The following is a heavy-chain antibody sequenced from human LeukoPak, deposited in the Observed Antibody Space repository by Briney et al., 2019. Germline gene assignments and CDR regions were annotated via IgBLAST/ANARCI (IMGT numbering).Heavy chain of an antibody. CDR3: ASLNYYDSSGTLFDY. D-gene: IGHD3-22*01. CDR2: IIPIFGTA. J-gene: IGHJ4*02. CDR1: GGTFSSYA. V-gene: IGHV1-69*01. Sequence: SVKVSCKASGGTFSSYAISWVRQAPGQGLEWMGGIIPIFGTANYAQKFQGSVTITADESTSTAYMELSSLRSEDTAVYYCASLNYYDSSGTLFDYWGQGTLVTVSS.